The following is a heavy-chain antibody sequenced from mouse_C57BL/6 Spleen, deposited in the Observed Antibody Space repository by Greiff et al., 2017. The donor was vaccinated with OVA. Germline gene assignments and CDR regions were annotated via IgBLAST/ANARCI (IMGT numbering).Heavy chain of an antibody. CDR1: GYAFSSSW. J-gene: IGHJ4*01. Sequence: QVQLQQSGPELVKPGASVKISCKASGYAFSSSWMNWVQQRPGKGLEWIGRIYPGDGDTNYNGKFKGKATLTADKSSSTAYMQLSSLTSEDSAVYICARSGSNYPYYAMDYWGQGTSVTVSS. D-gene: IGHD2-5*01. CDR2: IYPGDGDT. CDR3: ARSGSNYPYYAMDY. V-gene: IGHV1-82*01.